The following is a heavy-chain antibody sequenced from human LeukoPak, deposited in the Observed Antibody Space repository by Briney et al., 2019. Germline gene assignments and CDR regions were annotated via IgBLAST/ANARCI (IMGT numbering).Heavy chain of an antibody. CDR3: ASLEVFSSGWLGPLDY. D-gene: IGHD6-19*01. Sequence: SETLSLTCTVSGGSISSGDYYWSWIRQPPGKGLEWIGYIYYRGSTYYNPSLKSRVTISIDTSKNQFSLKLSSVTAADTAVYYCASLEVFSSGWLGPLDYWGQGTLVTVSS. CDR1: GGSISSGDYY. CDR2: IYYRGST. V-gene: IGHV4-30-4*02. J-gene: IGHJ4*02.